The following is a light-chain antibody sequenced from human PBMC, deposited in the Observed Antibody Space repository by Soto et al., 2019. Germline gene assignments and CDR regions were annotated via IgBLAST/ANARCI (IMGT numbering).Light chain of an antibody. Sequence: QSVLTQPPSASGSPGQSVTISCTGTSSDVGGYKYVSWYQQHPGKAPELMIYEVSKRPSGVPDRFSGSKSGNTASLTVSGLQAEDEADYYCSSYAGRNNFVFGTGTKATVL. J-gene: IGLJ1*01. CDR3: SSYAGRNNFV. CDR1: SSDVGGYKY. CDR2: EVS. V-gene: IGLV2-8*01.